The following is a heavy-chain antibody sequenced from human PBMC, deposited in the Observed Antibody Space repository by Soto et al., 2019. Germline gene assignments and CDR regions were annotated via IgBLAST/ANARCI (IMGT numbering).Heavy chain of an antibody. D-gene: IGHD4-17*01. CDR2: INLRGGTT. J-gene: IGHJ4*02. CDR3: ARGPDDSDVPRWDY. Sequence: QVQLMQSGAEVRKPGASVRLSCETSGYNFNQYYIHWVRQAPGQGLEWMGIINLRGGTTEYAHKFRGRVTVTGDTSTRTAYMELRSLRSADTAIYFCARGPDDSDVPRWDYWGQGTLVTVSS. CDR1: GYNFNQYY. V-gene: IGHV1-46*02.